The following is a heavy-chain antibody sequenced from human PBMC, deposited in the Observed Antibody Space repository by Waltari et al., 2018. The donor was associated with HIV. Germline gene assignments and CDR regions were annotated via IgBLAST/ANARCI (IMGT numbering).Heavy chain of an antibody. CDR3: ARIGTFPHNYAIDF. CDR2: IKDDGSEK. CDR1: AFTFTNSW. J-gene: IGHJ6*02. V-gene: IGHV3-7*01. D-gene: IGHD1-26*01. Sequence: EVQLMESGGGLVQSGGSLTLPCAASAFTFTNSWMSWVRQTPGKGLEWVAYIKDDGSEKYYMGSVKGRFTISRDNAKNSMFLQMNSLRAEDTAVYYCARIGTFPHNYAIDFWGQGTTVTVSS.